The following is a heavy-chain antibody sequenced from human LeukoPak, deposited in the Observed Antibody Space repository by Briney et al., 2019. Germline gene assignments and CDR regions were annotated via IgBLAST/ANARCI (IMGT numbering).Heavy chain of an antibody. Sequence: GRSLRLSCVASGFTPSTYGMHWVRQAPGKGLEWVAIASYDGSIEHYADSVKARFTISRDTSKNTLYLQMNSLRAEDTAVYYCAKDFYAFSGSGQNWFDPWGQGTLVTVSS. V-gene: IGHV3-30*18. CDR1: GFTPSTYG. CDR2: ASYDGSIE. D-gene: IGHD3-10*01. CDR3: AKDFYAFSGSGQNWFDP. J-gene: IGHJ5*02.